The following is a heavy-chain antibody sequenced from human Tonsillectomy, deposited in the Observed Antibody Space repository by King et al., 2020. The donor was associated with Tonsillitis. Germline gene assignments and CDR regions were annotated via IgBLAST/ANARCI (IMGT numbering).Heavy chain of an antibody. CDR2: IREDGSDK. CDR1: GFNLGSYW. V-gene: IGHV3-7*03. J-gene: IGHJ4*02. CDR3: ARIGVRGGTRGWTGFDY. Sequence: EVQLVESGGGLVQPGGSLRVSCAASGFNLGSYWMSWVRQAPGKGLEWVANIREDGSDKYYVDSVKGRFTVSRDDAKNSVYLQMNSLRVEDTDLYYCARIGVRGGTRGWTGFDYWGQGSLVTVSS. D-gene: IGHD6-19*01.